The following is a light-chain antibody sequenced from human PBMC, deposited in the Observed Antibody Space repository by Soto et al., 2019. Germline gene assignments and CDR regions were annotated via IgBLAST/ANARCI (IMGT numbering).Light chain of an antibody. CDR3: NSFTASSTYV. CDR1: SRDVGSYKF. CDR2: EVS. Sequence: QSVLTQPASVSGSPGQSITISCTGSSRDVGSYKFVSWYQQHPDKAPKLIIFEVSNRPSGISSRFSASKSGNTASLTISGLQAEDEADYYCNSFTASSTYVFGTGTKLTVL. J-gene: IGLJ1*01. V-gene: IGLV2-14*01.